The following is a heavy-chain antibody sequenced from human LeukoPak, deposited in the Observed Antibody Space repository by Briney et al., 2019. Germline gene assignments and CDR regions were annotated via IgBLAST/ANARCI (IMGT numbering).Heavy chain of an antibody. J-gene: IGHJ6*03. Sequence: GGSLRLSCAASGFTFSSHGMNWVRQAPGKGLEWVSGISPSGGITYYTDSVKGRFTISRDNSKNTVSLQMNSLRGEDTAVYYCARDWDCSGGSCPYYYYYYMDVWGKGTTVTVSS. CDR2: ISPSGGIT. V-gene: IGHV3-23*01. D-gene: IGHD2-15*01. CDR3: ARDWDCSGGSCPYYYYYYMDV. CDR1: GFTFSSHG.